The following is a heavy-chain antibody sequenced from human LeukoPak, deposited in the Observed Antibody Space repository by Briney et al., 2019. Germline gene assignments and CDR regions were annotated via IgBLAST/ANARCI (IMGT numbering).Heavy chain of an antibody. V-gene: IGHV1-46*03. CDR2: INPSGGST. D-gene: IGHD3-9*01. J-gene: IGHJ4*02. CDR3: ARGESNYDILTGYLDY. Sequence: ASVKVSCKASGYTFTSYYMHWVRQAPGQGLEWMGIINPSGGSTSYAQKFQGRVTMTRDTSTSTVYMEQSSLRSEDTAVYYCARGESNYDILTGYLDYWGQGTLVTVSS. CDR1: GYTFTSYY.